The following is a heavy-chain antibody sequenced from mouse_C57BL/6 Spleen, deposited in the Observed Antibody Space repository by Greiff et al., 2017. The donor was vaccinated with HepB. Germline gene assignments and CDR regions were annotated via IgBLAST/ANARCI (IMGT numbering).Heavy chain of an antibody. Sequence: QVQLQQSGAELVRPGASVTLSCKASGYTFTDYEMHWVKQTPVHGLEWIGAIDPETGGTAYNQKFKGKAILTADKSSSTAYMELRSLTSEDSAVYYCTRDSSRGKMDYWGQGTSVTVSS. CDR1: GYTFTDYE. CDR2: IDPETGGT. D-gene: IGHD3-2*01. V-gene: IGHV1-15*01. CDR3: TRDSSRGKMDY. J-gene: IGHJ4*01.